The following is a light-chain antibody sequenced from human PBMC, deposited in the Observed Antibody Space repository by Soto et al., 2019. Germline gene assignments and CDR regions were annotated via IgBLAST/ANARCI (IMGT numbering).Light chain of an antibody. CDR2: GAS. CDR3: QHRHTWPPDAT. CDR1: QNVGTY. Sequence: EIVLTQSPATLSLSAGDRATLSCRASQNVGTYLAWYQQRPGQAPRLLIYGASNRANGIPARFSGSGSRTDFTLTITSRKPEDFAVYFCQHRHTWPPDATFGPGTRLEIK. V-gene: IGKV3-11*01. J-gene: IGKJ2*01.